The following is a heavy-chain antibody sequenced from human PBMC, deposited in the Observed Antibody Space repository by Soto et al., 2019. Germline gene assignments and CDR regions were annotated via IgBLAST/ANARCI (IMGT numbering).Heavy chain of an antibody. CDR3: ARTLEYSSSDWFDP. V-gene: IGHV1-69*13. CDR2: IIPIFGTA. J-gene: IGHJ5*02. Sequence: SVKVSCKASGGTFSSYAISWVRQAPGQVLEWMGVIIPIFGTANYAQKFQGRVTITADESTSTAYMELSSLRSEDTAVDYCARTLEYSSSDWFDPGGQGTLVTVSS. CDR1: GGTFSSYA. D-gene: IGHD6-6*01.